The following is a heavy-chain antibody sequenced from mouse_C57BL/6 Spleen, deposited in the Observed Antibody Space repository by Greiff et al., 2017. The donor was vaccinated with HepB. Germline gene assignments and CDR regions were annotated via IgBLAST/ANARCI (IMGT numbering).Heavy chain of an antibody. CDR3: AREETGRGYFDV. CDR1: GFTFSDYY. Sequence: EVQLVESEGGLVQPGSSMKLSCTASGFTFSDYYMAWVRQVPEKGLEWVANINYDGSSTYYLDSLKSRFIISRDNAKNILYLQMSSLKSEDTATYYCAREETGRGYFDVWGTGTTVTVSS. V-gene: IGHV5-16*01. D-gene: IGHD4-1*01. CDR2: INYDGSST. J-gene: IGHJ1*03.